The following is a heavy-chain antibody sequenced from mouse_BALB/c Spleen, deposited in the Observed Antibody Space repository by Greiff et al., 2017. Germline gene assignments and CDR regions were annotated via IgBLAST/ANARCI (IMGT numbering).Heavy chain of an antibody. Sequence: EVKVVESGGGLVKPGGSLKLSCAASGFTFSDYYMYWVRQTPEKRLEWVATISDGGSYTYYPDSVKGRFTISRDNAKNNLYLQMSSLKSEDTAMYYCARGNYVGAMDYWGQGTSVTVSS. J-gene: IGHJ4*01. CDR1: GFTFSDYY. V-gene: IGHV5-4*02. CDR2: ISDGGSYT. CDR3: ARGNYVGAMDY. D-gene: IGHD1-1*01.